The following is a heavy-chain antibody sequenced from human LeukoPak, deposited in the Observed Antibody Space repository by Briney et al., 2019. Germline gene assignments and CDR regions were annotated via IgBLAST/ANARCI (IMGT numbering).Heavy chain of an antibody. CDR1: GFTFSSYW. Sequence: GGSLRLSCAASGFTFSSYWMSWVRQAPGKGLEWVADIKQDGSEEYYVDSVKGRFTISRDDAKNSLYLQMNSLRAEDTAVYYCARILLRFDYWGQGTLVTVSS. J-gene: IGHJ4*02. CDR2: IKQDGSEE. D-gene: IGHD2-15*01. V-gene: IGHV3-7*01. CDR3: ARILLRFDY.